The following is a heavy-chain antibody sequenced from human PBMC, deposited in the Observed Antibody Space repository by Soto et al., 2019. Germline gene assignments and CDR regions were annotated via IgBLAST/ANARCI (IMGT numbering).Heavy chain of an antibody. CDR1: GFIFSNYA. J-gene: IGHJ4*02. D-gene: IGHD5-12*01. V-gene: IGHV3-23*01. CDR2: ISNSGASS. Sequence: GGSLRLSCAASGFIFSNYAMSWVRQAPGKGLEWISTISNSGASSYYADSVKGRFTISRDNSKNTVYLQMNSLRAEDTVIYYCAKGPLLYSRYDLDYWGPGTLVTGSS. CDR3: AKGPLLYSRYDLDY.